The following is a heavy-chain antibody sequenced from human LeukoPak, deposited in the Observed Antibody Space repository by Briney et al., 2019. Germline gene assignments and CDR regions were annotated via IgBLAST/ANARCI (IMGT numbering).Heavy chain of an antibody. J-gene: IGHJ6*02. V-gene: IGHV3-64*02. D-gene: IGHD3-10*01. CDR1: GFIFNSYA. Sequence: GGSLRLSCAASGFIFNSYAMHWVRQAPGRGLEYVSAITSSGNNIFYADSVKGRFTISRDNSKNTLYLQMNSLRAEDTALYHCARVLSGPWFGESPRYYGMDVWGQGTTVTVSS. CDR2: ITSSGNNI. CDR3: ARVLSGPWFGESPRYYGMDV.